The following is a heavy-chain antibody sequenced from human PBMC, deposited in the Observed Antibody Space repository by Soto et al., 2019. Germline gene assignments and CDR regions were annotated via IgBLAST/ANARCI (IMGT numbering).Heavy chain of an antibody. D-gene: IGHD6-19*01. CDR3: ARAHQRNIAVAGTMVGYGMDV. CDR2: ISPYNGNT. J-gene: IGHJ6*02. Sequence: GASVKVSCKASGYSFTSYGITWVRQAPGQGLEWMGWISPYNGNTNYAQKFQGRVTMTTDTSTSTAYMELSSLRSEDTAVYYCARAHQRNIAVAGTMVGYGMDVWGQGTTVTVSS. V-gene: IGHV1-18*01. CDR1: GYSFTSYG.